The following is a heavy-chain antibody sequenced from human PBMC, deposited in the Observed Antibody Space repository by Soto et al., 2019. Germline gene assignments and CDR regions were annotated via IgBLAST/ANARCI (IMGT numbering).Heavy chain of an antibody. V-gene: IGHV1-69*12. Sequence: QVQLVQSGAEVKKPGSSVKVSCKASGGTFSSYAISWVRQSPGQGLEWMGGIIPIFGTANYAQKFQGRVTITADESTSTAYMELSSLRSEDTAVSYCARGHTMVRGAIPVYFDYWGQGTLVTVSS. D-gene: IGHD3-10*01. CDR2: IIPIFGTA. CDR1: GGTFSSYA. J-gene: IGHJ4*02. CDR3: ARGHTMVRGAIPVYFDY.